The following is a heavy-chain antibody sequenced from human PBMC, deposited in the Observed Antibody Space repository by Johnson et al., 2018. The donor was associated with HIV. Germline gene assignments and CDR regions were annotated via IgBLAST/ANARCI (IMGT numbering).Heavy chain of an antibody. CDR1: GFTFDDFG. CDR2: ISSSGSTI. CDR3: ARAINDAFDI. V-gene: IGHV3-48*04. Sequence: VQLVESGGGVVRPGGSLRLSCAASGFTFDDFGMNWVRHAPGKGLEWVSYISSSGSTISYADSVNGRFTISRDNAKNSLYLQMNSLRAEDTAVYFCARAINDAFDIWGQGTMVTVSP. J-gene: IGHJ3*02.